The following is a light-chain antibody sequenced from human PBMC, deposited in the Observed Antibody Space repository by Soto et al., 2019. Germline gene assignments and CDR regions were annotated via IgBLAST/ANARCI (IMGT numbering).Light chain of an antibody. Sequence: QAVVTQPASVSGSPGQSITISCTGTSSDVGTYNLVSWYQQHPGKAPEFIIYEVSKRPTGVSNRFSGSKSGNTASLTISGLQAEDEADYYCCSYADIRSVIFGGGTKLTVL. CDR3: CSYADIRSVI. CDR1: SSDVGTYNL. CDR2: EVS. J-gene: IGLJ2*01. V-gene: IGLV2-23*02.